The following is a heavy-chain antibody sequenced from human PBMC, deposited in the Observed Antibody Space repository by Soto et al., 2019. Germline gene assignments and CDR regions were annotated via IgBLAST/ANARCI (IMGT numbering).Heavy chain of an antibody. Sequence: AASVKVSCKASGGTFSSYAISWVRQAPGQGLEWMGGIIPIFGTANYAQKFQGRVTITADKSTSTAYMELSSLRSEDTAVYYCARPEWIRLPKPNYYYYGMDVWGQGTKVTVSS. J-gene: IGHJ6*02. D-gene: IGHD5-12*01. CDR1: GGTFSSYA. CDR3: ARPEWIRLPKPNYYYYGMDV. CDR2: IIPIFGTA. V-gene: IGHV1-69*06.